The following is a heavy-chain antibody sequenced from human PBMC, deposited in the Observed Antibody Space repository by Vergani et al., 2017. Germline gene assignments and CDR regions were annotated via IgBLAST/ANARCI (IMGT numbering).Heavy chain of an antibody. CDR2: IFSNDEK. J-gene: IGHJ4*02. Sequence: QESGPGLVKPSETLSLTCTVSGGSISSYYWSWIRQPPGKALEWLAHIFSNDEKSYSTSLKSSLTISKDTSKSQVVLTMTNMDPVDTATYYCARIRGIAAAEYFDYWGQGTLVTVSS. CDR3: ARIRGIAAAEYFDY. V-gene: IGHV2-26*01. D-gene: IGHD6-13*01. CDR1: GGSISSYYW.